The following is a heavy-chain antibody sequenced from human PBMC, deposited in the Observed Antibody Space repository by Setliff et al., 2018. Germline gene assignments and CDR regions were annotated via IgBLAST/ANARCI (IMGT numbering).Heavy chain of an antibody. CDR1: GGSISSGDYY. J-gene: IGHJ4*02. D-gene: IGHD3-22*01. CDR3: ARESRYYYDNLGTLDY. CDR2: IYYSGST. V-gene: IGHV4-30-4*08. Sequence: SETLSLTCTVSGGSISSGDYYWSWIRQPPGKGLEWIGYIYYSGSTYYNPSLKSRVSISVDTSKNQFSLKLSSVTAADTAVYYCARESRYYYDNLGTLDYWGQGTLVTVSS.